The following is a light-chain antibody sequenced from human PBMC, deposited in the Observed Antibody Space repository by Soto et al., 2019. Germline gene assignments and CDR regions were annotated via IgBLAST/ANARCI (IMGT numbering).Light chain of an antibody. CDR2: EVT. CDR1: SGDIGSYNR. J-gene: IGLJ1*01. CDR3: SSYTNINTRACV. V-gene: IGLV2-14*01. Sequence: LTQPASVSGSPGQLITISCTGTSGDIGSYNRVSWYQQHPGKAPKLIIYEVTDRPSGVSNRFSVSKSGNTASLTISGLQAEDEAEYYCSSYTNINTRACVFGTGTKVTVL.